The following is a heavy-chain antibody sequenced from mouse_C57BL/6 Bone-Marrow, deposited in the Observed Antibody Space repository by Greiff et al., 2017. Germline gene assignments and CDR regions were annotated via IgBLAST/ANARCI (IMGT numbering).Heavy chain of an antibody. CDR2: IWTGGGT. D-gene: IGHD2-3*01. Sequence: VQLQQSGPGLVAPSQSLSITCTVSGFSLTSYAISWVRQPPGKGLEWLGVIWTGGGTNYNSVLKSRLSISKDNSKSQVFLKMNSLQTDDAARYYCARNGDGYYVWFAYWGQGTLVTVSA. CDR3: ARNGDGYYVWFAY. J-gene: IGHJ3*01. V-gene: IGHV2-9-1*01. CDR1: GFSLTSYA.